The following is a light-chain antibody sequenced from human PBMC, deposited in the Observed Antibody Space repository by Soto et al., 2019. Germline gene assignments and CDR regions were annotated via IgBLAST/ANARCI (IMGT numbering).Light chain of an antibody. CDR3: SLFYSDIWV. J-gene: IGLJ3*02. V-gene: IGLV7-46*01. CDR2: HTS. Sequence: QTVVTQEPSLTVSPGGTVTLTCGSSTGAVASGHYPYWFQQKPGQAPRKLIYHTSNRQSWTPARFSGSLLGGKAALTLSGAQPEDEADYYCSLFYSDIWVFGGGTKVTVL. CDR1: TGAVASGHY.